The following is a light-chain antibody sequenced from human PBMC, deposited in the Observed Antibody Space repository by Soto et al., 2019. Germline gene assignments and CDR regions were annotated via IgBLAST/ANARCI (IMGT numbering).Light chain of an antibody. V-gene: IGLV2-14*01. Sequence: QSALTQPASVSGSPGQSITISCTGTSSDVGGYNCVSCYQQHPGKAPKLMIYDVSNRPSGVSNRFSGSKSGNTASLTISGLQAEDEADYYCSSYTSSSTLYVFGTGTKLTVL. CDR3: SSYTSSSTLYV. J-gene: IGLJ1*01. CDR2: DVS. CDR1: SSDVGGYNC.